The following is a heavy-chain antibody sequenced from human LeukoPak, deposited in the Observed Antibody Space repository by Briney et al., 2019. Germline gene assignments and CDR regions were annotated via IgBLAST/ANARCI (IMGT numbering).Heavy chain of an antibody. CDR3: AGYTNSSGWYWSFDY. V-gene: IGHV4-34*01. D-gene: IGHD6-19*01. CDR2: INHSGST. J-gene: IGHJ4*02. CDR1: GGSFSGYY. Sequence: SETLSLTCAVYGGSFSGYYWSWIRQPPGKGLEWIGEINHSGSTNYNPSLKSRVTISVDTSKNQFSLKLSSVTAADTAVYYCAGYTNSSGWYWSFDYWGQGTLVTVSS.